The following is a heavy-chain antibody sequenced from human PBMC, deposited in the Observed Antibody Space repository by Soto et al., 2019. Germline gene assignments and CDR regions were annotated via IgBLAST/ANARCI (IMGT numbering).Heavy chain of an antibody. J-gene: IGHJ4*02. V-gene: IGHV4-4*02. D-gene: IGHD3-9*01. CDR3: ARSFGWSAIDY. CDR2: ISHVGSV. Sequence: QVLLQESGPGLVQPSGTLSLSCAVSGVSISRSYFWGWVRQSPGKGLERFGDISHVGSVNYNPSLQSRVTISMDRSKNQFSLQLGSVTAADTAVYYCARSFGWSAIDYWGQGSLVIVSS. CDR1: GVSISRSYF.